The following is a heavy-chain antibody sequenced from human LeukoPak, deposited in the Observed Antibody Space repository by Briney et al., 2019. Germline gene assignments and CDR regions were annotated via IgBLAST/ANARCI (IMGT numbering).Heavy chain of an antibody. CDR1: GSPFDDYA. Sequence: GRSLRLSCAASGSPFDDYAMHWVRPAPGKGLEWVSGISWNSGSICYADSVKGRFTISRDNAKNSLYLQMNSLRAEDTALYYCAKSPGPTTVVTILDYWGQGTLVTVSS. J-gene: IGHJ4*02. D-gene: IGHD4-23*01. V-gene: IGHV3-9*01. CDR3: AKSPGPTTVVTILDY. CDR2: ISWNSGSI.